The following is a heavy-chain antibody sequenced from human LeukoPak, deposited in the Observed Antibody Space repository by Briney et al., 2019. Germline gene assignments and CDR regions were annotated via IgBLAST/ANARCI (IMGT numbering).Heavy chain of an antibody. CDR3: ARDVGYYYDSSGYYDY. J-gene: IGHJ4*02. Sequence: SETLSLTCAVYGGSFSGYYWSWIRQPPGKGLEWIGEINHSGSTNYNPSLKSRGTISVDTSKNQFSLKLSPVTAADTAVYYCARDVGYYYDSSGYYDYWGQGTLVTVSS. CDR1: GGSFSGYY. V-gene: IGHV4-34*01. CDR2: INHSGST. D-gene: IGHD3-22*01.